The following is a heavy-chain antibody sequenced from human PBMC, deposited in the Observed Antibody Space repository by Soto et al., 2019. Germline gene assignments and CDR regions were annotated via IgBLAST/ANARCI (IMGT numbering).Heavy chain of an antibody. CDR3: ARQGFGKLHGLMDV. J-gene: IGHJ6*02. Sequence: SETLSLTCSVSGGSITSHYCSWFRQPPGKGLEWIGYIHHSGSTSYNPSLKSRVTMSVDTSKNQFSLKVNSVTAADTALYYCARQGFGKLHGLMDVWGPGTTVTVSS. CDR2: IHHSGST. CDR1: GGSITSHY. V-gene: IGHV4-59*08. D-gene: IGHD3-10*01.